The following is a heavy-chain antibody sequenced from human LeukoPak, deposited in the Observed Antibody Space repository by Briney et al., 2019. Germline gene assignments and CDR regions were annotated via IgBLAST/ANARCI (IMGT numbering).Heavy chain of an antibody. CDR1: GFTFSSYA. CDR2: ISYDGSNK. CDR3: ARGITIFGVVNNAFDI. J-gene: IGHJ3*02. Sequence: GGSLRLSCAASGFTFSSYAVHWVRQAPGKGLEWVAVISYDGSNKYYADSVKGRFTISRDNAKNSLYLQMNSLRAEDTAVYYCARGITIFGVVNNAFDIWGQGTMVTVSS. V-gene: IGHV3-30*04. D-gene: IGHD3-3*01.